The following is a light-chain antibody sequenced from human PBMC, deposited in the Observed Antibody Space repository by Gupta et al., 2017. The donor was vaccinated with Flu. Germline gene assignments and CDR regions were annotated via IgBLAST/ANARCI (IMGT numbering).Light chain of an antibody. J-gene: IGLJ1*01. V-gene: IGLV2-14*03. CDR2: DVS. Sequence: QSALTQPASASGSPGQSITISCTGTSSDVGRSDSVSWYQQHPGKAPKLLIYDVSNRPSGVSSRFSGSKSGNTASLTISGLQAEDETDYYCSSYTSISTFYVFGTGTKVTVL. CDR3: SSYTSISTFYV. CDR1: SSDVGRSDS.